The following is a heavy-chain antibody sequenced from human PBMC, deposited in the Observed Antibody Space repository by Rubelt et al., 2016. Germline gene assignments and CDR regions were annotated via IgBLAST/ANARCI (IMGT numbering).Heavy chain of an antibody. D-gene: IGHD3-10*01. Sequence: CAASGFTFSSYWMHWVRQAPGKGLVWVSRINSDGSSTSYADSGKGRFTISRDNAKNTLYLQMNSLRAEDTAVYYCARVYGSGSSFYYYYGMDVWGQGTTVTVSS. J-gene: IGHJ6*02. CDR2: INSDGSST. V-gene: IGHV3-74*01. CDR3: ARVYGSGSSFYYYYGMDV. CDR1: GFTFSSYW.